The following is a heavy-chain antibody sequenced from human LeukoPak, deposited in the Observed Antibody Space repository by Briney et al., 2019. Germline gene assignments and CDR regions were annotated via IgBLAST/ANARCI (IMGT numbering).Heavy chain of an antibody. V-gene: IGHV1-46*01. Sequence: ASVKVSCKASGYTFTSYYMHWVRQAPGQGLEWMGIINPSGGSTSYAQKFQGRVTMTGDTSTSTVYMELSSLRSEDTAVYYCARDGGSDRKGAYYFDYWGQGTLVTVSS. CDR1: GYTFTSYY. CDR3: ARDGGSDRKGAYYFDY. D-gene: IGHD1-26*01. J-gene: IGHJ4*02. CDR2: INPSGGST.